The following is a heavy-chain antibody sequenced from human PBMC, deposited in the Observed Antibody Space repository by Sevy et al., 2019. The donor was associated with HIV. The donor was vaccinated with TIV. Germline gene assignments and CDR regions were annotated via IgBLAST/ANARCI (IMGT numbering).Heavy chain of an antibody. CDR2: IFSDGNSQ. CDR1: GFTFSNYG. J-gene: IGHJ4*02. Sequence: GGSLRLSCSTFGFTFSNYGMHWVRQAPGRGLEWVAAIFSDGNSQYYADSVKGRVTISRDNSKNTLYLQMSSLRADDTAMYYCARESGSGWYVDSWGRGTLVTVSS. D-gene: IGHD6-19*01. V-gene: IGHV3-33*08. CDR3: ARESGSGWYVDS.